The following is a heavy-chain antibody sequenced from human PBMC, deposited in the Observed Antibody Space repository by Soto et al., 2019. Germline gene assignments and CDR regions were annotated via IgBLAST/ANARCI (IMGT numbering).Heavy chain of an antibody. CDR3: AKKSLISRDKTTLDY. CDR1: GFTFSSYA. CDR2: ISGSGGST. D-gene: IGHD2-2*01. Sequence: GGSLRLSRAASGFTFSSYAMSWVRQAPGKGLEWVSAISGSGGSTYYADSVKGRFTISRDNSKNTLYLQMNSLRAEDTAVYYCAKKSLISRDKTTLDYWGQGTLVTVSS. J-gene: IGHJ4*02. V-gene: IGHV3-23*01.